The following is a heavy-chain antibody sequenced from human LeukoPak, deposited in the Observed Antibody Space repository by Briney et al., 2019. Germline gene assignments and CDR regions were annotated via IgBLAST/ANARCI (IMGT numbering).Heavy chain of an antibody. V-gene: IGHV1-18*01. CDR1: GYTFTSYG. CDR2: ISAYNGNT. Sequence: ASVKVSCKASGYTFTSYGISWVRQAPGQGLEWMGWISAYNGNTNYAQKLQGRVTMTTDTSTSTAYMELRSLRSDDTAVYYCARDQRGAVMEATDYWGQGTLVTVSS. D-gene: IGHD6-19*01. CDR3: ARDQRGAVMEATDY. J-gene: IGHJ4*02.